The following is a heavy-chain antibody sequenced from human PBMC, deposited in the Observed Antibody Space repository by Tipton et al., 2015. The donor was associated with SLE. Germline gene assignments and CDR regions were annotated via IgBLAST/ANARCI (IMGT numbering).Heavy chain of an antibody. CDR1: GGSFSGYY. D-gene: IGHD6-19*01. V-gene: IGHV4-34*01. CDR2: INHSGRT. J-gene: IGHJ6*03. CDR3: ASSVAATFYYYYYYMDV. Sequence: TLSLTCAVYGGSFSGYYWSWIRQPPGKGLEWIGEINHSGRTNYNPSLKSRVTISVDTSKNQFSLKLSSVTAADTAVYYCASSVAATFYYYYYYMDVWGKGTTVTVSS.